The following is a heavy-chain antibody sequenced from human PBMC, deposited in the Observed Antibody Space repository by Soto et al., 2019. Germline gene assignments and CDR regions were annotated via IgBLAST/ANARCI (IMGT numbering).Heavy chain of an antibody. D-gene: IGHD6-19*01. V-gene: IGHV1-69*06. Sequence: QVQLVQSGAEVKKPGSSVKVSCKASGGTFSSYAISWVRQAPGQGLEWMGGIIPIFGTANYAQKFQGRVTSTADKSTSTAYMELSSLRSEDTAVYYCARVSHVPGGIAVALNWFDPWGQGTLVTVSS. CDR3: ARVSHVPGGIAVALNWFDP. CDR2: IIPIFGTA. CDR1: GGTFSSYA. J-gene: IGHJ5*02.